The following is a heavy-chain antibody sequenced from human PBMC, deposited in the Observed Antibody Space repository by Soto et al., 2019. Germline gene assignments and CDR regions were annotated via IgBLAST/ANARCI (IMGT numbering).Heavy chain of an antibody. V-gene: IGHV4-59*12. J-gene: IGHJ4*02. CDR2: IYYSGST. CDR1: GGSISSYY. CDR3: ARPAGYSYGRFDY. D-gene: IGHD5-18*01. Sequence: SETLSLTCTVSGGSISSYYWSWIRQPPGKGLEWIGYIYYSGSTNYNPSLKSRVTISVDTSKNQFSLKLSSVTAADTAVYYCARPAGYSYGRFDYWGQGTLVTVSS.